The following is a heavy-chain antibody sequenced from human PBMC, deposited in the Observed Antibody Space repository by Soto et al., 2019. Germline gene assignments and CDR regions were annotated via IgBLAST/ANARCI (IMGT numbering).Heavy chain of an antibody. D-gene: IGHD3-3*01. CDR3: ARDPHEYWTSYWFDP. CDR1: GYNFNIYG. CDR2: ISAYDGKT. J-gene: IGHJ5*02. Sequence: ASVKVSCKASGYNFNIYGINWVRQAPGQGLELMGWISAYDGKTTNAEKFQGRVTMTTDASTSTAYMELRSLRSDDTAVYYCARDPHEYWTSYWFDPWGQGTLVTVSS. V-gene: IGHV1-18*01.